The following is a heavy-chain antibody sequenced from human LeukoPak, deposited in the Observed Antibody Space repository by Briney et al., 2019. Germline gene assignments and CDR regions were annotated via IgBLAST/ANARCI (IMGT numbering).Heavy chain of an antibody. CDR1: GYSISSGYY. Sequence: PSETLSLTCTVSGYSISSGYYWSWIRQPAGKGLEWIGHIYTSGSTNSNLSLKSRVTMSRDTSRNQFSLNLSSVTAADTAIYYCARVYYDSRGYYSPTRYYIDFWGQGTLVTVSS. CDR3: ARVYYDSRGYYSPTRYYIDF. D-gene: IGHD3-22*01. CDR2: IYTSGST. V-gene: IGHV4-61*09. J-gene: IGHJ4*02.